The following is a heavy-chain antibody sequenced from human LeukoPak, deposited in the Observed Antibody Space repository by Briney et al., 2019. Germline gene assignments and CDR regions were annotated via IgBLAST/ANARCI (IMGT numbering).Heavy chain of an antibody. V-gene: IGHV3-43D*03. CDR3: AKDGPSGDYYYGMDV. CDR1: GFTFYDYA. Sequence: GGSLRLSCAASGFTFYDYAMHWVRQAPGKGLGWVSLISWDGGSTYYADSVKGRFTISRDNSKNSLYPQMNSLRAEDTALYYCAKDGPSGDYYYGMDVWGQGTTVTVSS. D-gene: IGHD2-15*01. J-gene: IGHJ6*02. CDR2: ISWDGGST.